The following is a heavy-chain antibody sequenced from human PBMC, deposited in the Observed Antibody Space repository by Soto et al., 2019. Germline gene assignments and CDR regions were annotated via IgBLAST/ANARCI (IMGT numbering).Heavy chain of an antibody. V-gene: IGHV4-30-2*01. D-gene: IGHD3-9*01. CDR2: IYHSGST. Sequence: SETLSLTCADSGGSISSGGYSWSWIRQPPGKGLEWIGYIYHSGSTYYNPSLKSRVTISVDRSKNQFSLKLSSVTAADTAVYYCARWWMYYDILTGYFPIQYYFDYWGQGTLVTVSS. J-gene: IGHJ4*02. CDR1: GGSISSGGYS. CDR3: ARWWMYYDILTGYFPIQYYFDY.